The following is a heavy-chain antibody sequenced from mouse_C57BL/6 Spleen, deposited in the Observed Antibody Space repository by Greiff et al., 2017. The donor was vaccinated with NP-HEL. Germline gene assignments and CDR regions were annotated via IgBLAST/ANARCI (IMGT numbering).Heavy chain of an antibody. V-gene: IGHV14-4*01. Sequence: EVQLQQSGAELVRPGASVKLSCTASGFNIKDDYMHWVKQRPEQGLEWIGWIDPENGDTEYASKFQGKATITADTSSNTAYLQLSSLTSEDTAVYYCTTGVKTTVVDNWYFDVWGTGTTVTVSS. D-gene: IGHD1-1*01. CDR3: TTGVKTTVVDNWYFDV. CDR2: IDPENGDT. J-gene: IGHJ1*03. CDR1: GFNIKDDY.